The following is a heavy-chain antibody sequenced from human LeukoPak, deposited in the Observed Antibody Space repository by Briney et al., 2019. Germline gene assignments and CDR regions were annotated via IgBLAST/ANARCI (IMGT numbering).Heavy chain of an antibody. J-gene: IGHJ4*02. CDR3: ARGGGGYNYRN. CDR1: GGSFSGYY. CDR2: INHSRST. V-gene: IGHV4-34*01. D-gene: IGHD5-24*01. Sequence: SETLSLTCAVYGGSFSGYYWSWIRQPPGKGLEWIGEINHSRSTIYNPSLKSRVTISVDTSKNQFSLKLSSVTAADTAVYYCARGGGGYNYRNWGQGTLVTVSS.